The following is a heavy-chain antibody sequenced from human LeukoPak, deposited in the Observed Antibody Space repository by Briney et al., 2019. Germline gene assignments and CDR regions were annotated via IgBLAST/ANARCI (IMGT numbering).Heavy chain of an antibody. CDR1: GFTLSNYA. CDR3: APQIFDY. J-gene: IGHJ4*02. CDR2: ISDSGGST. Sequence: GGSLRLSCAASGFTLSNYAMSWVRQAPGQGLEWVSTISDSGGSTYYADSVKGRFTLSRDNSKSTLSLQMNSLRADDTAVYYGAPQIFDYGGREP. V-gene: IGHV3-23*01.